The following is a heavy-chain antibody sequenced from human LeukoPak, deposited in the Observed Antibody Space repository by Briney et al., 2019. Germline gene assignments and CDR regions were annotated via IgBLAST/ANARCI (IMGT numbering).Heavy chain of an antibody. D-gene: IGHD3-10*01. CDR1: GYTFTGYY. Sequence: ASVKVSCKASGYTFTGYYMHWVRQAPGQGLEWMGWINPNSGGTNYAQKFQGRVTMTRDTSISTAYMELSRLRSDDTAVYYCARDLGEVRAFDIWGQGTMVTVSS. J-gene: IGHJ3*02. CDR3: ARDLGEVRAFDI. CDR2: INPNSGGT. V-gene: IGHV1-2*02.